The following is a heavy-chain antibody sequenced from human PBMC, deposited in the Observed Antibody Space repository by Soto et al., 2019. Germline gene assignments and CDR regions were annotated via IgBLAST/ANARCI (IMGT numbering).Heavy chain of an antibody. Sequence: ASVKFSFKDSGYTFTSYGISWVRQAPGQGLDCIGWISAYNGNTNYAQKLQGRVTMTTDTSTSTAYMELRSLSSDDTAVYYCARVSRGYSVYDPFDYWGQGTLVTVSS. J-gene: IGHJ4*01. CDR1: GYTFTSYG. CDR2: ISAYNGNT. D-gene: IGHD5-12*01. CDR3: ARVSRGYSVYDPFDY. V-gene: IGHV1-18*04.